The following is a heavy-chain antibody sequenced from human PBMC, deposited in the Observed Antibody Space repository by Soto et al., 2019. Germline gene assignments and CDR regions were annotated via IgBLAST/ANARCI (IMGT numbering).Heavy chain of an antibody. J-gene: IGHJ5*02. V-gene: IGHV1-2*02. CDR1: GYTFTDCF. Sequence: QVQLVQSGAAVKKPGASVKVSCKASGYTFTDCFIHWVRQAPGQGFEWMGWINPNSRGTNYAQQFQGRVTMTRDTSNSTAYMELRGLRSDDTAVYYCARVTLKAGNWFDPWGQGTLVTLSS. CDR2: INPNSRGT. CDR3: ARVTLKAGNWFDP.